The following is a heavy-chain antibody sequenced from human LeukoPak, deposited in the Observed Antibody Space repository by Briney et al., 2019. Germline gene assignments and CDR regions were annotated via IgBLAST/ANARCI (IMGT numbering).Heavy chain of an antibody. V-gene: IGHV3-23*01. CDR3: AKAPKNYYGSGSYDDY. Sequence: HPGGSLRLSCAASGFTFSSYAMSWVRQAPGKGLEWVSAISGSGGSTYYADSVKGRFTISRDNSKNTLYLQMNSLRAEDTAVYYCAKAPKNYYGSGSYDDYWGQGTLVTVSS. CDR1: GFTFSSYA. J-gene: IGHJ4*02. CDR2: ISGSGGST. D-gene: IGHD3-10*01.